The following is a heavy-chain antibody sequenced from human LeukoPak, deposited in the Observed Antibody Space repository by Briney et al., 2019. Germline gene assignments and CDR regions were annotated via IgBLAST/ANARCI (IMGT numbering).Heavy chain of an antibody. CDR1: GFTFSSYW. J-gene: IGHJ3*02. CDR3: AREASYYDFWSGYQDAFDI. V-gene: IGHV3-7*01. Sequence: GGSLRLSCAASGFTFSSYWMSWVRQAPGKGLEWVANIKQDGSERYYVDSVKGRFTISRDNAKKSLYLQMNSLRAEDTAVYYCAREASYYDFWSGYQDAFDIWGQGTMVTVSS. CDR2: IKQDGSER. D-gene: IGHD3-3*01.